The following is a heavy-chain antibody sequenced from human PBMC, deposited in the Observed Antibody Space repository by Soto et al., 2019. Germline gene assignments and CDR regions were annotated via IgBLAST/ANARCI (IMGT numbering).Heavy chain of an antibody. Sequence: VRLSCTTSGFTFGDYAMSWSRQAPGKGLEWVGVIRSKAYGGTTDYAASVKGRFTISRDDSKSIAYLQMNSLKSEDTGVYYCTKYTYTSRYAYYGMDVWGHGTTVTVSS. CDR3: TKYTYTSRYAYYGMDV. J-gene: IGHJ6*02. CDR1: GFTFGDYA. CDR2: IRSKAYGGTT. D-gene: IGHD6-13*01. V-gene: IGHV3-49*03.